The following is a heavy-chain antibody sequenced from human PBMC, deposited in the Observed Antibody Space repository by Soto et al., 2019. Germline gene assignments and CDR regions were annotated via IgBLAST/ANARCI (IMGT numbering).Heavy chain of an antibody. Sequence: QVQLQESGPGLVKPSQTLSLTCTVSGGSISSGGYYWSWIRQHPGKGLEWIGYIYYSGSTYYNPSLTRRVTRSVDTSKNQFSLTLSSVTAADTAVYYCAGIYSGSPGGTLRYWGQGTLVTVSS. CDR1: GGSISSGGYY. J-gene: IGHJ4*02. V-gene: IGHV4-31*03. CDR3: AGIYSGSPGGTLRY. CDR2: IYYSGST. D-gene: IGHD1-26*01.